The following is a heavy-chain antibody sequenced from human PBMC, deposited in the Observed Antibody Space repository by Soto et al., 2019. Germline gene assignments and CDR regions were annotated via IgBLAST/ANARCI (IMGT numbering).Heavy chain of an antibody. CDR3: ARGLSPYFDY. Sequence: TLSLTCPVSGGSISSGDYYWSWIRQPPGKGLEWIGYIYYSGSTYNNPSLKSRVTISVDTSKNQFSLKLSSVTAADTDVYYCARGLSPYFDYWGQGTLVTVYS. CDR2: IYYSGST. J-gene: IGHJ4*02. V-gene: IGHV4-30-4*01. CDR1: GGSISSGDYY.